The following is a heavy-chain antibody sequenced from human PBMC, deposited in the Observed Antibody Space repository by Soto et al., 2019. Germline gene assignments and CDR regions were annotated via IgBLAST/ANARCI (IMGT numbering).Heavy chain of an antibody. CDR2: ISTYNGNT. D-gene: IGHD2-15*01. V-gene: IGHV1-18*01. Sequence: QVQLVQSGAEVKRPGASVKVSCKASGYTFTYYGIYWVRQAPGQGLEWVGWISTYNGNTNFAQKLQGRVTMTTDTSTSTAYMELRSLRSDDTAVYYCARSYCNGASCYSSEFVYWGQGTLVTVSS. CDR1: GYTFTYYG. CDR3: ARSYCNGASCYSSEFVY. J-gene: IGHJ4*02.